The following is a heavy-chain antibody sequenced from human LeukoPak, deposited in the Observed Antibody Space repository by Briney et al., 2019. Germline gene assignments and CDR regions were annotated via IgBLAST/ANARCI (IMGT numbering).Heavy chain of an antibody. CDR2: ISGSGGST. J-gene: IGHJ2*01. D-gene: IGHD3-10*01. CDR3: AKDVRNFYGSETWYFDL. Sequence: PGRSPRLSCAASGFTFSSYGMSWVRQAPGKGLEWVSAISGSGGSTYYADSVKGRFTISRDNSKHTLYLQMNSLRAEDTAVYYCAKDVRNFYGSETWYFDLWGRGTLVTVSS. V-gene: IGHV3-23*01. CDR1: GFTFSSYG.